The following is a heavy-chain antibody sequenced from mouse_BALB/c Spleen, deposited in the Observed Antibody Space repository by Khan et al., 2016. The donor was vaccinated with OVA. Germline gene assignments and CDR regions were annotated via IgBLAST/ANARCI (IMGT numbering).Heavy chain of an antibody. CDR1: GYTFTNYG. Sequence: QIQLVQSGPELKKPGETVKISCKASGYTFTNYGMNWVKQAPGKGLKWMGWINTYTGEPTYADDFNGRFAFSLETSASTAYLQINNLKNEDTATXVCARPPYFSYVMDNWGQGTSVTVSS. V-gene: IGHV9-3-1*01. CDR3: ARPPYFSYVMDN. D-gene: IGHD2-10*01. CDR2: INTYTGEP. J-gene: IGHJ4*01.